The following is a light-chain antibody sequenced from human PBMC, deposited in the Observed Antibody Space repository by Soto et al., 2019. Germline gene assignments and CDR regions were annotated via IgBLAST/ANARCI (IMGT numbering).Light chain of an antibody. Sequence: DIQLTQSPSLLSASVGDSVTITCRASHDISTYLAWYQQKPGKAPKLMIYEASTLQSGVPSRFSGSGSGTEFTLTISGLLPEDFATYHCQQLNTLPFTFGQGTRLEN. J-gene: IGKJ5*01. CDR2: EAS. V-gene: IGKV1-9*01. CDR3: QQLNTLPFT. CDR1: HDISTY.